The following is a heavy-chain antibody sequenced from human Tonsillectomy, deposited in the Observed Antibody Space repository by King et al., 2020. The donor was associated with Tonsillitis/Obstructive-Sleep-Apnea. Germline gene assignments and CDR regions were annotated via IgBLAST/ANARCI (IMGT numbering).Heavy chain of an antibody. CDR3: AREKGDGVDY. CDR2: IYHSGST. CDR1: GGSISSGGYS. Sequence: QLQESGSGLVKPSQTLSLTCAVSGGSISSGGYSWSWIRQPPGDGLEWIGYIYHSGSTYYNPSLKSRVTIAVDRSKNHLSLKLRSVNAADTAVYYCAREKGDGVDYWGQGTLVTVSS. J-gene: IGHJ4*02. V-gene: IGHV4-30-2*01. D-gene: IGHD2-21*02.